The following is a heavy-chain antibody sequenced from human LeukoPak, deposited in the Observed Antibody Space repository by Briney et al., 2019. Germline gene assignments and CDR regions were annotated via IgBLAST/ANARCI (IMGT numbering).Heavy chain of an antibody. J-gene: IGHJ4*02. D-gene: IGHD3-3*01. V-gene: IGHV4-59*01. CDR3: ARGNDYDFWSGYYFDY. Sequence: SGTLSLTCTVSGGSISSYYWSWIRQPPGKGLEWIGYIYYSGSTNYNPSLKSRVTISVDTSKNQFSLKLSSVTAADTAVYYCARGNDYDFWSGYYFDYWGQGTLVTVSS. CDR1: GGSISSYY. CDR2: IYYSGST.